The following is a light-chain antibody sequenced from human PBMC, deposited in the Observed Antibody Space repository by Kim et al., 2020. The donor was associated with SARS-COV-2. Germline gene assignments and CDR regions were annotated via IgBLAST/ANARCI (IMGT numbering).Light chain of an antibody. CDR2: GVS. J-gene: IGKJ4*01. CDR3: QRGLT. V-gene: IGKV3-15*01. Sequence: PPTLSVSPGERATLSCRASQSVSGNLAWYQQKPGQAPRLLIYGVSTRATGIPARFSGSGSGTEFTLTISSLQSEDFAVYYCQRGLTFGGGTKVDIK. CDR1: QSVSGN.